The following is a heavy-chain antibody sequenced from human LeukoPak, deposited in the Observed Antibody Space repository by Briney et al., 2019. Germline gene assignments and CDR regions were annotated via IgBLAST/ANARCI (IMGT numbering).Heavy chain of an antibody. CDR3: ARDAHYYDYVWGNYHNPFDY. J-gene: IGHJ4*02. Sequence: GGSLRLSCAASGFSFSDYYMSWIRQAPGKGLEWVSYISSSGSTIYYADSVKGRFTISRDNAKNSLYLQMNSLRAEDTAVYYCARDAHYYDYVWGNYHNPFDYWGQGTLVTVSS. CDR2: ISSSGSTI. D-gene: IGHD3-16*02. CDR1: GFSFSDYY. V-gene: IGHV3-11*04.